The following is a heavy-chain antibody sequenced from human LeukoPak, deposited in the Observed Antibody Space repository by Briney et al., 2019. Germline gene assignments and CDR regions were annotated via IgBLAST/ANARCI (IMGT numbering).Heavy chain of an antibody. V-gene: IGHV4-59*01. D-gene: IGHD1-26*01. Sequence: SETLSLTCSVSGVPISDYHWIWIRQPPAKGLEWMGYFSYSGSTRYNPSLKSRVTMSVDTSKNQFSLRPISVAAADTAVYYCARMYSGTSYYFDFWGQGTLVTVSS. CDR3: ARMYSGTSYYFDF. J-gene: IGHJ4*02. CDR1: GVPISDYH. CDR2: FSYSGST.